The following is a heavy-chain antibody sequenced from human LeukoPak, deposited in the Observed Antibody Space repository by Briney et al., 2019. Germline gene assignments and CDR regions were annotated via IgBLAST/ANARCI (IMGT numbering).Heavy chain of an antibody. V-gene: IGHV3-30-3*01. J-gene: IGHJ4*02. Sequence: PGGSLRLSCAASGFTFSSYAMHWVRQAPGKGLEWVAVISYDGSNKYYADSVKGRFTISRDNSKNTLYLQMNSLRAEDTAVYYCARRIQLWMDYWGQGTLVTVSS. D-gene: IGHD5-18*01. CDR2: ISYDGSNK. CDR1: GFTFSSYA. CDR3: ARRIQLWMDY.